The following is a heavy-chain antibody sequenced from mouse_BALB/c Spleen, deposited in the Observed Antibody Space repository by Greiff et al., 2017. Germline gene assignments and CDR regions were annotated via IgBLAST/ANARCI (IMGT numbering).Heavy chain of an antibody. CDR3: ARDDGPWFAY. CDR1: GYTFTSYW. CDR2: IYPGDGDT. V-gene: IGHV1-87*01. J-gene: IGHJ3*01. D-gene: IGHD2-3*01. Sequence: QVHVKQSGAELARPGASVKLSCKASGYTFTSYWMQWVKQRPGQGLEWIGAIYPGDGDTRYTQKFKGKATLTADKSSSTAYMQLSSLASEDSAVYYCARDDGPWFAYWGQGTLVTVSA.